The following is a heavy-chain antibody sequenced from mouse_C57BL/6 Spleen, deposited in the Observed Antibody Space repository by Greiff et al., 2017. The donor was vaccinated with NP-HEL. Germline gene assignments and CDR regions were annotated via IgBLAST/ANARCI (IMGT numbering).Heavy chain of an antibody. V-gene: IGHV5-17*01. D-gene: IGHD2-5*01. Sequence: EVKLMESGGGLVKPGGSLKLSCAASGFTFSDYGMHWVRQAPEKGLEWVAYISSGSSTIYYADTVKGRFTISRDNATTTLFLQMTSLRSEDTAMYYCARKGYSNYWDYFDYWGQGTTLTVSS. CDR3: ARKGYSNYWDYFDY. CDR1: GFTFSDYG. CDR2: ISSGSSTI. J-gene: IGHJ2*01.